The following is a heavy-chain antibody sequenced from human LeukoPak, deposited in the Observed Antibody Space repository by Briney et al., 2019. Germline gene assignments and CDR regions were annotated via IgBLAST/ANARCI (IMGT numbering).Heavy chain of an antibody. CDR2: ISGSSSTI. CDR1: GFTFSSYS. CDR3: ARISPLEDFDL. V-gene: IGHV3-48*04. J-gene: IGHJ4*02. Sequence: GGSLRLSCAASGFTFSSYSMNWVRQAPGKGLEWVSYISGSSSTIFYADSVKGRFTISRDNAKNSLYLQMNSLRVEDTAVYYCARISPLEDFDLWGQGTLVTVSS.